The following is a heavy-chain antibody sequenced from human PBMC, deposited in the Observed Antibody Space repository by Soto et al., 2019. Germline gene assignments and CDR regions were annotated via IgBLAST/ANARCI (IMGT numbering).Heavy chain of an antibody. D-gene: IGHD2-8*01. CDR3: ARDRHLRYANWVDP. CDR2: IYYSGGT. Sequence: SETLSLTCTVSGGSISSYYWSWIRQPPGKGLEWIGYIYYSGGTNYNPSLKSRVTISVDTSKNQFSLKLSSVTAADTAVYYCARDRHLRYANWVDPWGQGTLVTVSS. CDR1: GGSISSYY. J-gene: IGHJ5*02. V-gene: IGHV4-59*01.